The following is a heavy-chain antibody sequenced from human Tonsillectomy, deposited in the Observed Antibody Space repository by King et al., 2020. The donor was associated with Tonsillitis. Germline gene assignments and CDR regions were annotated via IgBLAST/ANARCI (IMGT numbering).Heavy chain of an antibody. Sequence: QLVQSVAEVRKPGSSVMVSCKVSGGTFSNYPISWVRQAPGQGLEWMGRIIPILGIKNYAQNLQGRVTITADKSASTAYMELSSLRLEDTAVYYCAREGGIQLSEVVWGQGTLVTVSS. D-gene: IGHD5-18*01. CDR3: AREGGIQLSEVV. V-gene: IGHV1-69*09. J-gene: IGHJ4*02. CDR2: IIPILGIK. CDR1: GGTFSNYP.